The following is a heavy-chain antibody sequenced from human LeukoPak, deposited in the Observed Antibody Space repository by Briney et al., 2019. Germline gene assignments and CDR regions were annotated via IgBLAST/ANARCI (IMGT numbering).Heavy chain of an antibody. CDR1: GFTFDDYG. J-gene: IGHJ4*02. V-gene: IGHV3-21*01. D-gene: IGHD2-21*01. CDR3: ARGSPSCGGDCFDY. CDR2: ISSSSSYI. Sequence: GGSLRLSCAASGFTFDDYGMSWVRQAPGKGLEWVSSISSSSSYIYYADSVKGRFTIPRDNAKNSLYLQMNSLRAEDTAVYYCARGSPSCGGDCFDYWGQGTLVTVSS.